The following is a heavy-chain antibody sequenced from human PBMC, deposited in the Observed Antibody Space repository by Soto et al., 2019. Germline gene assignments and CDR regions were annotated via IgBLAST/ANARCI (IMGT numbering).Heavy chain of an antibody. CDR1: GYTFTSYA. V-gene: IGHV1-3*01. D-gene: IGHD6-19*01. CDR2: INAGNGNT. Sequence: ASVKVSCKASGYTFTSYAMHWVRQAPGQRLEWMGWINAGNGNTKYSQKFQGRVTITRDTSASTAYMELSSLRSEDTAVYYCASSLAVAAYYYYALDVWGQGITVTVSS. CDR3: ASSLAVAAYYYYALDV. J-gene: IGHJ6*02.